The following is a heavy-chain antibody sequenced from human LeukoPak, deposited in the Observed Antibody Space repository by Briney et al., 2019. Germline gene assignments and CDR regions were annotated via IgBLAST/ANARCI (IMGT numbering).Heavy chain of an antibody. J-gene: IGHJ4*02. D-gene: IGHD5-12*01. Sequence: PGGSLRLSCAASGFTFSSYEMNWVRQAPGKGLEWVSYIGTSTTTIYYADSVKGRFTISRDNSKNTLYLQMNSLRAEDTAVYYCARGLGGYDQFFDYWGQGTLVTVSS. V-gene: IGHV3-48*01. CDR2: IGTSTTTI. CDR1: GFTFSSYE. CDR3: ARGLGGYDQFFDY.